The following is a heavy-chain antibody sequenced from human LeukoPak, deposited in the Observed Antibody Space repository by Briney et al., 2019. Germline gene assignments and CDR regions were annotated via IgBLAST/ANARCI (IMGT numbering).Heavy chain of an antibody. J-gene: IGHJ4*02. CDR1: GFTFSSYA. D-gene: IGHD3-22*01. CDR3: AKDQAYYYDSSGYSPIDY. Sequence: GGSLRLSCAASGFTFSSYAMSWVRQAPGKGLEWVSAISGSGGSTYYADSVKGRFTISRDNSKNTLYLQMNSLRAEDTAVYYCAKDQAYYYDSSGYSPIDYWGQGTLVTVSS. CDR2: ISGSGGST. V-gene: IGHV3-23*01.